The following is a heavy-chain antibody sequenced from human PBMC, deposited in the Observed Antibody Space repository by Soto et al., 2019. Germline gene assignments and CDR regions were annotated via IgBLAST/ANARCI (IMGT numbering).Heavy chain of an antibody. Sequence: PSETLSLTCAVSGDSISSSKWWSWVRQPPGKGLEWIGEIYHSGSTNYNPSLKSRVIISVDKSKNQFSLKLSSVTDADTAVYYCARGERQQQXDYWGQGTLVTVS. V-gene: IGHV4-4*02. J-gene: IGHJ4*02. CDR1: GDSISSSKW. CDR2: IYHSGST. D-gene: IGHD6-13*01. CDR3: ARGERQQQXDY.